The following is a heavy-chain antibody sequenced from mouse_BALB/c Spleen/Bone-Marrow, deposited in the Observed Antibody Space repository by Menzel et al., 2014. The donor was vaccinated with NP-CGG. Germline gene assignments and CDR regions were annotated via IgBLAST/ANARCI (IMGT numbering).Heavy chain of an antibody. CDR3: ARSYGNYVDY. CDR1: GYTFTNYW. CDR2: INPSTGYT. Sequence: VMLVESGAELAKPGAPVKMSCKASGYTFTNYWMYWVKQRPGQGLEWIGYINPSTGYTDYNQKFKDKATLTADKSSSTAYMQLSSLTSEDSAVYYCARSYGNYVDYWGQGTTLTVSS. J-gene: IGHJ2*01. V-gene: IGHV1-7*01. D-gene: IGHD2-1*01.